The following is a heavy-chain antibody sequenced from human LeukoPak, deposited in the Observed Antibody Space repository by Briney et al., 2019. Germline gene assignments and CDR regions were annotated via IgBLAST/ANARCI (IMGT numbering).Heavy chain of an antibody. J-gene: IGHJ6*02. D-gene: IGHD3-22*01. Sequence: SETLSLTCAVYGGSFSGYYWSWIRQPPGKGLEWIGEINHSGSTNYNPSLKSRVTISVDTSKNQFSLKLSSVTAADTAVYYCARESAHYDSSGTKYKFMDVWGQGTTVTVSS. CDR1: GGSFSGYY. V-gene: IGHV4-34*01. CDR3: ARESAHYDSSGTKYKFMDV. CDR2: INHSGST.